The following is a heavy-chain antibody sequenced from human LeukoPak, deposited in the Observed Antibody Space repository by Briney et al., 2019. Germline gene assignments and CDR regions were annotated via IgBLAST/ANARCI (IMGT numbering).Heavy chain of an antibody. V-gene: IGHV4-4*07. D-gene: IGHD2-2*02. CDR2: IYTSGST. CDR3: AAEPRLYCSSTSCYTAS. Sequence: SETLSLTCTVSGGSISSYYWSWIRQPAGKGLEWSGRIYTSGSTNYNPSLKSRVTMSVDTSKNQFSLKLSSVTAADTAVYYCAAEPRLYCSSTSCYTASWGQGTLVTVSS. CDR1: GGSISSYY. J-gene: IGHJ4*02.